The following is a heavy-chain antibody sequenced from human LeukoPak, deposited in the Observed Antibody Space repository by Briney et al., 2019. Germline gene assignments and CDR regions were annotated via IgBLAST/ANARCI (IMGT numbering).Heavy chain of an antibody. CDR3: AREVSEGFDF. J-gene: IGHJ4*02. CDR2: FGTRSTSV. CDR1: GFTFSNSW. D-gene: IGHD3-22*01. V-gene: IGHV3-21*01. Sequence: GGSLRLSCAASGFTFSNSWMNWIRQAPGKGLEWVSSFGTRSTSVYHAGSVKGRFAISRDNAKNSLYLQMNSLRAEDTALYYCAREVSEGFDFWGQGTLVTVSS.